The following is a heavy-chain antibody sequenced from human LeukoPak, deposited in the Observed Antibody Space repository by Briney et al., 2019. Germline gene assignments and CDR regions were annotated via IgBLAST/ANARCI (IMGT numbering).Heavy chain of an antibody. D-gene: IGHD3-10*01. CDR2: IYPRGS. Sequence: SETLSLTCTVSGGSISNFYLSWIRQAAGKGPEWIGRIYPRGSDYNPSLKSRVTMSLDTSKKQFSLNLRSVTAADTAVYYCARDSGTTGEVKFDPWGQGTLVTVSS. CDR3: ARDSGTTGEVKFDP. V-gene: IGHV4-4*07. J-gene: IGHJ5*02. CDR1: GGSISNFY.